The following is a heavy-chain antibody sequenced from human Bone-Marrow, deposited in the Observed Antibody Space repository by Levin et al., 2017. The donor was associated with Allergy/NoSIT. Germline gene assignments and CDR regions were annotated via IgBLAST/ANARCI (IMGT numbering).Heavy chain of an antibody. J-gene: IGHJ3*02. V-gene: IGHV3-33*01. Sequence: LSLTCAASGFTFSNHGMHWVRQGPGKGLEWVALIWYDGTYVDYADSVKGRFTISRDNSKNVLDLQMNSLSGEDTAVYYCARGLSNYYDSFRSYGSGSPRDGLDIWGQGTMVTVSS. D-gene: IGHD3-10*01. CDR2: IWYDGTYV. CDR3: ARGLSNYYDSFRSYGSGSPRDGLDI. CDR1: GFTFSNHG.